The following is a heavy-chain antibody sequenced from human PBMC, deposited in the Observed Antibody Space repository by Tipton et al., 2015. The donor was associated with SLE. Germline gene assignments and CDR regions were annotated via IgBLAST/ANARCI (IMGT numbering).Heavy chain of an antibody. CDR2: IYSSGST. D-gene: IGHD5-24*01. CDR3: ARTRDFDF. CDR1: SYSIYNGFY. Sequence: TLSLTCTVSSYSIYNGFYWGWIRQPPGKGLEWIGYIYSSGSTNYNPSLKSRVTISVDTSKIHFSLNLSFVTAADTAVYFCARTRDFDFWGQGTLVTVSS. V-gene: IGHV4-38-2*02. J-gene: IGHJ4*02.